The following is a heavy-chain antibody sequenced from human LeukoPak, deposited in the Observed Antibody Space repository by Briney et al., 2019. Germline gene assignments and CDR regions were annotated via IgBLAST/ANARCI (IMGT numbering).Heavy chain of an antibody. CDR1: GFVFNSHP. Sequence: GGSLRLSCAASGFVFNSHPMHWVRQAPGKGLECVSAISTNGGITYYANSVKGRFTISRDNSKNTLYLQMGSLRADDTALYYCAREEPAGSTDYWGQGTLVTVSS. D-gene: IGHD1-14*01. CDR2: ISTNGGIT. V-gene: IGHV3-64*01. CDR3: AREEPAGSTDY. J-gene: IGHJ4*02.